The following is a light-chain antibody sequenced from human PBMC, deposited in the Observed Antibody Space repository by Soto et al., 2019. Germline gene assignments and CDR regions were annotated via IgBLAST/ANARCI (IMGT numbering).Light chain of an antibody. CDR1: QSVDND. CDR2: DAS. J-gene: IGKJ5*01. Sequence: EIVMTQSPATLSVSPGDRATLSCRASQSVDNDLAWYQQKPGQTPRLLIYDASTRATDIPARFSGSGSGTDFTLTISSLEPEDSAVYYCQQRNVWPPVTFGQGTRLEIK. V-gene: IGKV3-11*01. CDR3: QQRNVWPPVT.